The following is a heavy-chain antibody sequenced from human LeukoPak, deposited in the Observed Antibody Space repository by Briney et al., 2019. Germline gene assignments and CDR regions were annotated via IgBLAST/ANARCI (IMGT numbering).Heavy chain of an antibody. D-gene: IGHD6-19*01. J-gene: IGHJ4*02. V-gene: IGHV3-23*01. Sequence: PGGSLRLSCAASGFTFNSYAMSWVRQAPGKGLEWVSAISPGGSDTYYADSVRGRFTISRDNSKNTLYLQMSSLRAEDSAVYYCAKQEAGSLDYWGQGTLVTVSS. CDR1: GFTFNSYA. CDR3: AKQEAGSLDY. CDR2: ISPGGSDT.